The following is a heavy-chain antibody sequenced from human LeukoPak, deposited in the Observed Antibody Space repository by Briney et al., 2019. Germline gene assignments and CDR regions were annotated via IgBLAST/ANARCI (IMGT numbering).Heavy chain of an antibody. D-gene: IGHD4-23*01. CDR2: VYTSGST. CDR1: GGSINSGYYY. V-gene: IGHV4-61*02. Sequence: PSETLSLTCTVSGGSINSGYYYWSWIRQPAGKGLEWIGRVYTSGSTNYNPSLKSRVTISVDTSKNQFSLKLGSVTAADTAVYYCARDKFGDYRGNSNDAFDIWGQGTLVTVSS. CDR3: ARDKFGDYRGNSNDAFDI. J-gene: IGHJ3*02.